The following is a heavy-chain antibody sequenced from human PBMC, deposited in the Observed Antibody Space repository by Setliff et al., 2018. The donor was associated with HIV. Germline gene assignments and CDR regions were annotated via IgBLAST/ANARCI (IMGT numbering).Heavy chain of an antibody. CDR3: AKTVVGDSYALPNDGFDI. CDR2: INHSGST. CDR1: GGSFSGYY. V-gene: IGHV4-34*01. Sequence: PSETLSLTCAVYGGSFSGYYWSWIRQPPGKGLEWIGEINHSGSTNYNPSLKSRVTISVDTSKNRFSLKLSSVTALDTAVYYCAKTVVGDSYALPNDGFDIWGQGTMVTVSS. J-gene: IGHJ3*02. D-gene: IGHD3-16*01.